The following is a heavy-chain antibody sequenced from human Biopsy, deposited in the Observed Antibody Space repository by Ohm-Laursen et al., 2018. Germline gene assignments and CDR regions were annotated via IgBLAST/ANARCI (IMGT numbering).Heavy chain of an antibody. Sequence: GTLSLTCTVSGASIEEYYWTWIRQAPGKTLEWIASINYRGNTNYNPSLKSRVTMSAHTSTNQFSLKLTSVTAADTAVYYCARDKITYCTNTSCDYFGMDVWGQGTTVTVSS. CDR1: GASIEEYY. V-gene: IGHV4-59*01. CDR2: INYRGNT. J-gene: IGHJ6*02. CDR3: ARDKITYCTNTSCDYFGMDV. D-gene: IGHD2-2*01.